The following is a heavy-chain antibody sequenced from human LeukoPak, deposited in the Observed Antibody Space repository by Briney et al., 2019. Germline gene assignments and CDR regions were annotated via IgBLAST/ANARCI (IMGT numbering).Heavy chain of an antibody. V-gene: IGHV4-4*08. CDR1: GGSISSYY. CDR2: IYTSGST. CDR3: ARDQGGIYCSSTSCYKPASYAFDI. J-gene: IGHJ3*02. Sequence: SETLSLTCTVSGGSISSYYWSWIRQPPGKGLEWIGRIYTSGSTNYNPSLKSRVTISVDTSKNQFSLKLSSVTAADTAVYYCARDQGGIYCSSTSCYKPASYAFDIWGQGTMVTVSS. D-gene: IGHD2-2*02.